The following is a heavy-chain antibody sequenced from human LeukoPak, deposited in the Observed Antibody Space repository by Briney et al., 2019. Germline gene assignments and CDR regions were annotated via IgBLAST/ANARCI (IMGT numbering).Heavy chain of an antibody. V-gene: IGHV1-3*03. Sequence: ASVKVSCKASGYTFTSYIMHWVRQAPGQRLEWMGWINTGNGNTKSSQGFQDRVTITRDTSASTAYMELSSLRSEDMAVYYCARGARFRSYGSGTYYTSLPFDPWGQGTLVTVYS. CDR2: INTGNGNT. D-gene: IGHD3-10*01. J-gene: IGHJ5*02. CDR3: ARGARFRSYGSGTYYTSLPFDP. CDR1: GYTFTSYI.